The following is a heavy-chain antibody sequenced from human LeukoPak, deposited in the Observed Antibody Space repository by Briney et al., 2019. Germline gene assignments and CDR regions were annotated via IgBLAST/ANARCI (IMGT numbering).Heavy chain of an antibody. J-gene: IGHJ6*02. V-gene: IGHV1-18*01. D-gene: IGHD2-2*01. CDR1: GYTLTELS. CDR3: ASASSPYYHYGVDV. Sequence: ASVKVSCKVSGYTLTELSMHWVRQAPGKGLEWMGWISAYNGNTNYAQKLQGRVTMTTDTSTSTAYMELRSLRSDDTAVYYCASASSPYYHYGVDVRGQGTTVTVSS. CDR2: ISAYNGNT.